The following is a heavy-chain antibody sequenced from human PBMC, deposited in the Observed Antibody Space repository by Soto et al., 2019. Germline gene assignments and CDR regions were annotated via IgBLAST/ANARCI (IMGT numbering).Heavy chain of an antibody. CDR1: GYSFTSYW. CDR3: ARLYTGGDGYTIFDY. J-gene: IGHJ4*02. CDR2: IYPGGSDT. D-gene: IGHD3-16*01. Sequence: GESLKISCKGSGYSFTSYWIVWVRQMPGKGLEWMGIIYPGGSDTRYSPSFQGQVTISADKPISTAYLQWSSLKASDTAMYYCARLYTGGDGYTIFDYWGQGTLVTVSS. V-gene: IGHV5-51*01.